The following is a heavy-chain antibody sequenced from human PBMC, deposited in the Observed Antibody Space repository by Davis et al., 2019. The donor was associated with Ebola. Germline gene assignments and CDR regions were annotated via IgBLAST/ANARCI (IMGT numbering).Heavy chain of an antibody. CDR1: VITFSSYA. CDR2: ISGSGGST. V-gene: IGHV3-23*01. D-gene: IGHD5-18*01. Sequence: GESLKISCADSVITFSSYAMTWVRQAPGKGLEWVSAISGSGGSTYYADSVKGRFTISRDNAKNSLYLQMNSLRAEDTAVYYCARDMEDTAMVLLYYYYGMDVWGKGTTVTVHS. J-gene: IGHJ6*04. CDR3: ARDMEDTAMVLLYYYYGMDV.